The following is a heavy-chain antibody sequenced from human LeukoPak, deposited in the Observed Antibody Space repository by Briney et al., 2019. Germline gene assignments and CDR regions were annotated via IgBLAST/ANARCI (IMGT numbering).Heavy chain of an antibody. D-gene: IGHD4-23*01. CDR2: INPSGGST. Sequence: ASVKVSCKASGYTFTSYYMHWVRQAPGQGLEWMGIINPSGGSTSYAQKFQGRVTMTRDTSTSTVYMELSSLRSEDTAVYYCARDDYGGNPSPRGRYYGMDVWGQGTTVTVSS. CDR1: GYTFTSYY. J-gene: IGHJ6*02. V-gene: IGHV1-46*01. CDR3: ARDDYGGNPSPRGRYYGMDV.